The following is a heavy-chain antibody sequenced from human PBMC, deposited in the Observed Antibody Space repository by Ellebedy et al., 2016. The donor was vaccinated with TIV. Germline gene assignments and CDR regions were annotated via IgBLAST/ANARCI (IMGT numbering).Heavy chain of an antibody. J-gene: IGHJ6*02. CDR2: IIPIFGTA. CDR1: GGTFSSYA. V-gene: IGHV1-69*05. CDR3: AREEYGSGSYPNYYYYGMDV. Sequence: ASVKVSCKASGGTFSSYAISWVRQAPGQGLEWMGGIIPIFGTANYAQKLQGRVTMTTDTSTSTAYMELSSLRSEDTAVYYCAREEYGSGSYPNYYYYGMDVWGQGTTVTVSS. D-gene: IGHD3-10*01.